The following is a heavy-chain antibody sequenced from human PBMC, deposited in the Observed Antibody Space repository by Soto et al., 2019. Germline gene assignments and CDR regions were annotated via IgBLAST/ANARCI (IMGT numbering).Heavy chain of an antibody. D-gene: IGHD6-13*01. V-gene: IGHV1-2*02. CDR3: ARGAAAAGFLYFDY. J-gene: IGHJ4*02. CDR2: INPNSGGT. CDR1: GDGIEGKY. Sequence: CEDPGDGIEGKYMHWPRQEKEQGLEWMGWINPNSGGTNYAQKFQGRVTMTRDTSISTAYMELSRLRADDTAVYYCARGAAAAGFLYFDYWGQGTRVTVSS.